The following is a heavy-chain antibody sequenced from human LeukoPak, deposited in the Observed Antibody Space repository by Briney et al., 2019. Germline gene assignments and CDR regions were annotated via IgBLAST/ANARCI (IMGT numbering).Heavy chain of an antibody. CDR3: AKDGFEYSSSSSLPDY. J-gene: IGHJ4*02. Sequence: GGSLRLSCAASGFTFSSYGMHWVRQAPGKGLEWVAVISYDGSNKYYADSVKGRFTISRDNSKNTLCLQMNSLRAEDTAVYYCAKDGFEYSSSSSLPDYWGQGTLVTVSS. CDR2: ISYDGSNK. D-gene: IGHD6-6*01. V-gene: IGHV3-30*18. CDR1: GFTFSSYG.